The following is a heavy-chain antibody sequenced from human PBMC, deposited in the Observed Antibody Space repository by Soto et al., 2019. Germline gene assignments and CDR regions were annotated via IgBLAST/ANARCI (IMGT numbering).Heavy chain of an antibody. CDR2: IWYDGSNK. CDR3: ARAAGRVYYYYYGMDV. Sequence: QVQLVESGGGVVQPGRSLRLSCAASGFTFSSYGMHWVRQAPGKGLEWVAVIWYDGSNKYYADSVKGRFTISRDNSKNTMYLQMNSLRAEDTAVYYCARAAGRVYYYYYGMDVWGQGTTVTVSS. V-gene: IGHV3-33*01. CDR1: GFTFSSYG. J-gene: IGHJ6*02. D-gene: IGHD6-13*01.